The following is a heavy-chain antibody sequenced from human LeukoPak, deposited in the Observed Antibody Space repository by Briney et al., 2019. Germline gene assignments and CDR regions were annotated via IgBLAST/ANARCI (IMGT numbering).Heavy chain of an antibody. CDR3: ARVTGSWSIDY. CDR1: GFTFSDYY. J-gene: IGHJ4*02. V-gene: IGHV3-11*05. Sequence: GGALRLSCAASGFTFSDYYMSWIRQAPRKGLECVSYITSSTYTDYADSVRGRFTISRDNAKNSLFLQMNSLRAEDTAVYYCARVTGSWSIDYWGQGTLVTVSS. D-gene: IGHD6-13*01. CDR2: ITSSTYT.